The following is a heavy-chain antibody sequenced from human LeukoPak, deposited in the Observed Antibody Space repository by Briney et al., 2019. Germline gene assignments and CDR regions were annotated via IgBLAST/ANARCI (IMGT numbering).Heavy chain of an antibody. CDR3: ARGTFDD. CDR2: ISPSNTI. J-gene: IGHJ4*02. Sequence: GGSLRLSCAASGYTFSSYSMNWVRQAPGKGLEWVSYISPSNTIYYADSVKGRFTISRDNAKNSLYLQMNSLRAEDTAVYYCARGTFDDWGQGTLVTVSS. V-gene: IGHV3-48*01. CDR1: GYTFSSYS.